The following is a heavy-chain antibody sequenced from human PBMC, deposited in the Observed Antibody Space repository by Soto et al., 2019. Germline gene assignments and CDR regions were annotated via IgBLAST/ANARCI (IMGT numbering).Heavy chain of an antibody. D-gene: IGHD4-17*01. CDR2: ISGSGGKT. Sequence: GGSLRLSCAASGFTFSSYAMSWVRQAPGKGLEWVSAISGSGGKTYYAGSVKGRFTISRDNSKNTLYLQMNSLRAEDTAVYYCTTATVVRNFDYWGQGTLVTVSS. V-gene: IGHV3-23*01. CDR1: GFTFSSYA. CDR3: TTATVVRNFDY. J-gene: IGHJ4*02.